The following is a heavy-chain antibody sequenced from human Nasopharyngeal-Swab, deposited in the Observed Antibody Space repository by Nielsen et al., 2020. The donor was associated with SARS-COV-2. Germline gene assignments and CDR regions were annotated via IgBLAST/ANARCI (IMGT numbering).Heavy chain of an antibody. V-gene: IGHV4-39*01. J-gene: IGHJ6*02. CDR2: MYYSGST. CDR3: ARQADRIAAAAYYYGMDV. D-gene: IGHD6-13*01. Sequence: GSLRLSCTVSGGSISSSSYYWGWIRQPPGKGLEWIGSMYYSGSTYYNPSLKSRVTISVDTSKNQFSLKLSSVTAADTAVYYCARQADRIAAAAYYYGMDVWGQGTTVTVSS. CDR1: GGSISSSSYY.